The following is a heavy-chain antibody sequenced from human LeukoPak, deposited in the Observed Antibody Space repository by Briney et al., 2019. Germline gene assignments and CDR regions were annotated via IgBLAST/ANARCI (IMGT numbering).Heavy chain of an antibody. J-gene: IGHJ4*02. CDR1: GYMFTSYA. V-gene: IGHV1-18*01. Sequence: ASVNVSCKASGYMFTSYAISWVRQAPGQGLEWMGWISAYNGKRIYAQKFQGRVTMTTDTSTTTAYMELRSLRSDDTAVYYCARHPYYDSSGYYVYWGQGTLVTVSS. D-gene: IGHD3-22*01. CDR3: ARHPYYDSSGYYVY. CDR2: ISAYNGKR.